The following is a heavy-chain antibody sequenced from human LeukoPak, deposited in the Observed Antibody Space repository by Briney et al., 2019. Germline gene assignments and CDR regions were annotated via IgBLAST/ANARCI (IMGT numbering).Heavy chain of an antibody. J-gene: IGHJ4*02. CDR2: IWYDGSNK. CDR1: GFTFSSYG. Sequence: PGRSLKLSCAASGFTFSSYGMRWVRQAPGKGLEWVAVIWYDGSNKYYADSVKGRFTISRDNSKNTLYLQMNSLRVEDTAVYYCARAGYCSSTACLDYWGQGTLVTVSS. D-gene: IGHD2-2*01. CDR3: ARAGYCSSTACLDY. V-gene: IGHV3-33*01.